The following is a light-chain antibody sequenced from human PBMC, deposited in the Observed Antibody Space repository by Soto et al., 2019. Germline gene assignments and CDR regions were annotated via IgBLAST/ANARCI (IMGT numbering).Light chain of an antibody. Sequence: IMLTQSPGTLSLSPGARATLFCRASQSVRSNFLAWYNQRPGQAPRLLIYGASNRATGIPDRFSGSGSGTDFTLTISRLEPEDFAVYYCQLYGTSLTFSGGTRVEI. J-gene: IGKJ4*01. CDR3: QLYGTSLT. CDR2: GAS. V-gene: IGKV3-20*01. CDR1: QSVRSNF.